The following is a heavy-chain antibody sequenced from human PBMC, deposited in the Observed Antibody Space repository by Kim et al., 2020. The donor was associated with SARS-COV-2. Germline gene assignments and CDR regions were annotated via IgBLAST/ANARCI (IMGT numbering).Heavy chain of an antibody. J-gene: IGHJ4*02. CDR2: TYK. Sequence: TYKNCADSVKGRFTISRDNSKNTVDLQMNSLRVEDTAVYYCARAREKSFDYWGQGTLVTVSS. V-gene: IGHV3-33*01. CDR3: ARAREKSFDY.